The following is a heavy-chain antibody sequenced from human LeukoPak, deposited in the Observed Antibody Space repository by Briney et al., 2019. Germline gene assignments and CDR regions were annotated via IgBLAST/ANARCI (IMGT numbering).Heavy chain of an antibody. CDR1: GYTLTELS. CDR3: ATGSTLVHYYYGSGSYYNVLDY. D-gene: IGHD3-10*01. V-gene: IGHV1-24*01. Sequence: ASVKVSCKVSGYTLTELSMHWVRQAPGKGLEWMGGFDPEDGETIYAQKFQGRVTMTEDTSTDTAYMELSSLRSEDTAVYYCATGSTLVHYYYGSGSYYNVLDYWGQGTLVTVSS. J-gene: IGHJ4*02. CDR2: FDPEDGET.